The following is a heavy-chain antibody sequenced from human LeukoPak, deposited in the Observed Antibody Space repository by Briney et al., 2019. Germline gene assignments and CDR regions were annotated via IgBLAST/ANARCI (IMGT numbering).Heavy chain of an antibody. V-gene: IGHV4-34*01. CDR2: INHSGST. J-gene: IGHJ4*02. Sequence: PSETLSLTCAVYGGSFSGHYWTWIRQPPGKGLEWIGEINHSGSTNYNPSLKSRVTISVDTSKNQFSLKVSSVTAADTAVYYCARGVGATFDYWGQETLVTVSS. D-gene: IGHD1-26*01. CDR3: ARGVGATFDY. CDR1: GGSFSGHY.